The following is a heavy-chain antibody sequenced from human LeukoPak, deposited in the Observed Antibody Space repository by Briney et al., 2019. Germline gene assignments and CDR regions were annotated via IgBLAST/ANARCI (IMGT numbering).Heavy chain of an antibody. CDR3: ARDRPDAFDI. CDR1: GFTFSSYG. CDR2: ISYDGSNK. V-gene: IGHV3-30*03. Sequence: GRSLRLSCAASGFTFSSYGMHWVRQAPGKGLEWVAVISYDGSNKYYADSVKGRFTISRDNSKNTLYLQMNSLRAEDTAVYYCARDRPDAFDIWGQGTMVTVSS. J-gene: IGHJ3*02.